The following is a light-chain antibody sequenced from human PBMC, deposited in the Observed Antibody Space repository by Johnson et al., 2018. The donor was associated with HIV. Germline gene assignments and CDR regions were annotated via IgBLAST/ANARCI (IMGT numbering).Light chain of an antibody. V-gene: IGLV1-51*02. CDR1: SSNIGNNY. CDR3: GTWDSSLSAAV. J-gene: IGLJ1*01. Sequence: QAVLTQPPSVSAAAGQKVTISCSGSSSNIGNNYVAWYQQVPGTAPKLLIYENNKRPSGIPDRFSGSKSGTSATLGITGLQTGDEADYYCGTWDSSLSAAVCGTGTKVTVL. CDR2: ENN.